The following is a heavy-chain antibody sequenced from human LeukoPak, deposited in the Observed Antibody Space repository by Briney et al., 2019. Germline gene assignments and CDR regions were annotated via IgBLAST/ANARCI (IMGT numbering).Heavy chain of an antibody. CDR1: GFTVSSNY. D-gene: IGHD4-23*01. J-gene: IGHJ4*02. CDR2: ISSNGGST. Sequence: GGSLRLSCAASGFTVSSNYMHWVRQAPGKGLEYVSAISSNGGSTYYANSVKGRFTISRDNSKNTLYLQMGSLRAEDMAVYYCARDGVVTGPGYYDYWGQGTLVIVSS. V-gene: IGHV3-64*01. CDR3: ARDGVVTGPGYYDY.